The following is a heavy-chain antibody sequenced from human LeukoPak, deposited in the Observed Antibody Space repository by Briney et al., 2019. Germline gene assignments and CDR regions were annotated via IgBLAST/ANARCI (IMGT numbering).Heavy chain of an antibody. CDR1: GFSFRSHW. J-gene: IGHJ4*02. V-gene: IGHV3-74*01. CDR3: TTHTTTMGNFDY. Sequence: GGSLRLSCAASGFSFRSHWMHWVRQAPGKGLVSVSRINSYGSSTLYVDSVKGRFTISRDNAKNTLYLQMNSLRAEDTAVYYCTTHTTTMGNFDYWGQGTLVTVSS. D-gene: IGHD4-23*01. CDR2: INSYGSST.